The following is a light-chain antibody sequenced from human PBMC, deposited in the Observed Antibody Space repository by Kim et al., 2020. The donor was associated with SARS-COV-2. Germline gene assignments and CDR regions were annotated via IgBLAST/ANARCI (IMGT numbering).Light chain of an antibody. Sequence: DIVMTQSPDSLAVSLGERATINCKSSQSVLYSANDKNYLCWYQQKPGQPPRLLISWASTRESGVPDRFSGSGSGTNFTLTISSLQAEDVAVYYCQQFYSRPRTFGQGTKVDIK. CDR3: QQFYSRPRT. CDR1: QSVLYSANDKNY. CDR2: WAS. J-gene: IGKJ1*01. V-gene: IGKV4-1*01.